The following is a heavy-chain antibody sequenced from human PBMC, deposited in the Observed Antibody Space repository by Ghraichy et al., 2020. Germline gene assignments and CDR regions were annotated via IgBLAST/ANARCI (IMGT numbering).Heavy chain of an antibody. J-gene: IGHJ4*02. D-gene: IGHD6-19*01. CDR3: ARGDRGVADPFDY. V-gene: IGHV1-2*02. CDR2: INPNSGGT. CDR1: GYTFTGYY. Sequence: ASVKVSCKASGYTFTGYYMHWVRQAPGQGLEWMGWINPNSGGTHYAQKFQGRVTVTRDTSISTAYMGLSSLRSDDTAVYYCARGDRGVADPFDYWGQGTLLTVSS.